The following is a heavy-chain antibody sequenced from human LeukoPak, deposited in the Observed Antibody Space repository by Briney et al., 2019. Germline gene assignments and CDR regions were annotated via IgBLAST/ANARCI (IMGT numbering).Heavy chain of an antibody. CDR2: IKTKADGGIT. CDR3: ARVVSYYYDSSGHDY. Sequence: GGSLRLSCPASGSTSTNAWMSWVRQPPGKGLGWVGGIKTKADGGITDYAAPVKGRFTISRDDSKNMLYLQMNSLKTEDTAVYYCARVVSYYYDSSGHDYWGQGTLVTVSS. CDR1: GSTSTNAW. D-gene: IGHD3-22*01. V-gene: IGHV3-15*01. J-gene: IGHJ4*02.